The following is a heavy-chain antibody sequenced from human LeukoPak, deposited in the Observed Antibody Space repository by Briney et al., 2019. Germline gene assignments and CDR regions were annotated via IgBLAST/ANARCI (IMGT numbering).Heavy chain of an antibody. Sequence: ASVNVSCKASGYTFTSYAMGWVRQAPGHVLEWMAWINTNTGHPTYAQGFTGRFVFSLDTSVSTAYLQISSLEAEDTAVYYCASFFCISAVCYYLDYWGQGTLVTVSS. CDR1: GYTFTSYA. D-gene: IGHD2-8*01. V-gene: IGHV7-4-1*02. CDR3: ASFFCISAVCYYLDY. J-gene: IGHJ4*02. CDR2: INTNTGHP.